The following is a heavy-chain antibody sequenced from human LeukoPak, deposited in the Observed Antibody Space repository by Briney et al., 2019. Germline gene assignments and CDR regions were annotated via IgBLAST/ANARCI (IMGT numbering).Heavy chain of an antibody. CDR3: ARDRGIFGVFDY. CDR2: IIPIFGTA. V-gene: IGHV1-69*05. Sequence: ASVKVSCKASGGTFSSYAINWVRQAPGQGLEWMGGIIPIFGTANYAQKFQGRVTITTDESTSTAYMELSSLRSEDTAVYYCARDRGIFGVFDYWGQGTLVTVSS. D-gene: IGHD3-3*01. J-gene: IGHJ4*02. CDR1: GGTFSSYA.